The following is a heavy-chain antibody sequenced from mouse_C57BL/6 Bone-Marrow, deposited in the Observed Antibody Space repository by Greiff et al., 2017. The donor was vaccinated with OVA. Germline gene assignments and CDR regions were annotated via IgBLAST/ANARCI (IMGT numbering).Heavy chain of an antibody. CDR1: GFNIKDAY. V-gene: IGHV14-4*01. CDR3: TTIAGDY. CDR2: IDPENGNT. Sequence: VQLQQSGAELVRPGASVKLSCTASGFNIKDAYMHWVKQRPEQGLEWIGWIDPENGNTEYASKFQGKATITADTSSNTAYLQLSSLTSEDTAVYYCTTIAGDYWGQGTTLTVSS. J-gene: IGHJ2*01.